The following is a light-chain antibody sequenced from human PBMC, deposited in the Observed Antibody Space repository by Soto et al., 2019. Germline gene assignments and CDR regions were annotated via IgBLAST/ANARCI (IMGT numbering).Light chain of an antibody. CDR3: QQSNRYPIT. CDR1: QNIDSW. V-gene: IGKV1-5*01. CDR2: DVS. J-gene: IGKJ5*01. Sequence: DIQMTQSPSTLSASVGDRVTITCRASQNIDSWLAWYQQKPGKAPKLLVYDVSSLQSGVPSRFSGSGSGTEFTLTINSLQPEDFATYYCQQSNRYPITFGQGTRLEIK.